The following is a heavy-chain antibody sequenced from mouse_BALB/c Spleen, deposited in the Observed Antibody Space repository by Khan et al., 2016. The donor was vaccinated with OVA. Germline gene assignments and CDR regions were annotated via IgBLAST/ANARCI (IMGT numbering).Heavy chain of an antibody. V-gene: IGHV1-7*01. Sequence: QIQLVQSGAELAKPGASVKMSCNASGYTFVNYWILWVRQRPGQGLEWIGYINPSIAYTENNQNFKDKATLTADKSSSTAYMKLNSLTSEDSAVYYSERRGLRWDFDYWGQGTTLTVSS. CDR1: GYTFVNYW. J-gene: IGHJ2*01. D-gene: IGHD1-1*01. CDR3: ERRGLRWDFDY. CDR2: INPSIAYT.